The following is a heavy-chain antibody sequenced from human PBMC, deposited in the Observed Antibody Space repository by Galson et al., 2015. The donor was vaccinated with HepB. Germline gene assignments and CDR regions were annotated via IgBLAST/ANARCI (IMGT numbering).Heavy chain of an antibody. CDR3: ARFRGIYCTNGVCQVYSYYGMDV. D-gene: IGHD2-8*01. Sequence: SVKVSYKASGYTFTRHDINWVRQAPGQGLEWMGWTSIYNGNTNYAQKLQGRVTMTTDTSTSTAYMELRSLRSDDTAVYYCARFRGIYCTNGVCQVYSYYGMDVWGQGTTVTVSS. J-gene: IGHJ6*02. CDR1: GYTFTRHD. CDR2: TSIYNGNT. V-gene: IGHV1-18*01.